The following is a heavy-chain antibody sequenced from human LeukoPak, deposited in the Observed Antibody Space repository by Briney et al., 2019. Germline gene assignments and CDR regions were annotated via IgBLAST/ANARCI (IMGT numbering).Heavy chain of an antibody. Sequence: GGSLRLSCAASGFTFSPYNMNWVRQAPGKGLEWVSAISSRSSYIYYADSVKGRFTISRDNAKNSLYLQMNSLRAEDTAIYYCAKGIPSNFWSGYYYFDYWGQGTLVSVSS. CDR3: AKGIPSNFWSGYYYFDY. J-gene: IGHJ4*02. D-gene: IGHD3-3*01. V-gene: IGHV3-21*04. CDR2: ISSRSSYI. CDR1: GFTFSPYN.